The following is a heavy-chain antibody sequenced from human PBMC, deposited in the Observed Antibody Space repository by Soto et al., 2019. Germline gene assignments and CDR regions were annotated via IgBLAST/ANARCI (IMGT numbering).Heavy chain of an antibody. CDR2: SYWDDDS. J-gene: IGHJ5*02. D-gene: IGHD3-3*01. Sequence: SGPTLENPTQTLTLTCTFSGFSLSTSGVGVGWIRQPPGKALEWLALSYWDDDSRYSPSLKSRLTITKDTSKNQVVLTMTTMDPVDTATYYCAHRRPAYYDLWSEENWFDPWGQGTLVTVS. CDR3: AHRRPAYYDLWSEENWFDP. CDR1: GFSLSTSGVG. V-gene: IGHV2-5*02.